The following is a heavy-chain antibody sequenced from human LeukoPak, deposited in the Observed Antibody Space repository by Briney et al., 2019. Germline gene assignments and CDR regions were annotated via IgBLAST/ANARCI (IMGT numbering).Heavy chain of an antibody. CDR3: AKKRGGAAGTPSLLDY. CDR1: GFTFSSYA. Sequence: GGSLRLSCAASGFTFSSYAMSWVRQAPGKGLEWVSAISGSGGSTYYADSVKGRFTISRDNSKNTLYLQMNSLRAEDTAVYYCAKKRGGAAGTPSLLDYWGQGTLVTVSS. D-gene: IGHD6-13*01. CDR2: ISGSGGST. J-gene: IGHJ4*02. V-gene: IGHV3-23*01.